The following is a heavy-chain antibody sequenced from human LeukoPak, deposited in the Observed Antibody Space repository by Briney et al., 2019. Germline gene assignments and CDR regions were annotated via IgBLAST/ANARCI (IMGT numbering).Heavy chain of an antibody. J-gene: IGHJ5*02. CDR3: ARAIGGYSYSSNWFDP. D-gene: IGHD5-18*01. V-gene: IGHV1-69*13. Sequence: SVKVSCKASGGTFSSYAISWVRQAPGQGLEWMGGIIPIFGTANYAQKFQGRVTTTADESTSTAYMELSSLRSEDTAVCYCARAIGGYSYSSNWFDPWGQGTLVTVSS. CDR1: GGTFSSYA. CDR2: IIPIFGTA.